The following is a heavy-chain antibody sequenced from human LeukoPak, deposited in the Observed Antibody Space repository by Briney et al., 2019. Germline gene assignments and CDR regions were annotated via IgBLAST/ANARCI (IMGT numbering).Heavy chain of an antibody. D-gene: IGHD6-13*01. V-gene: IGHV4-34*01. CDR1: GGSFSGYY. CDR3: ARVSSSWYKAPHHIYYYYYYGMDV. J-gene: IGHJ6*02. CDR2: INHSGST. Sequence: SETLSLTCAVYGGSFSGYYWSWIRQPPGKGPEWIGKINHSGSTNYNPSLKSRVTISVDTSKNQFSLKLSSVTAADTAVYYCARVSSSWYKAPHHIYYYYYYGMDVWGQGTTVTVSS.